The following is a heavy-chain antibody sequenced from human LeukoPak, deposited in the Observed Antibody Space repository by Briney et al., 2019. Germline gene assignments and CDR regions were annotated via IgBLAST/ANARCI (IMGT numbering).Heavy chain of an antibody. CDR2: IRYDGSNK. J-gene: IGHJ4*02. CDR3: ARYYDFWSGYYSPTRGYFGY. D-gene: IGHD3-3*01. CDR1: GFTFSGSG. V-gene: IGHV3-30*02. Sequence: GGSLRLSCAASGFTFSGSGMHWVRQAPGKGLEWMTFIRYDGSNKYYTSSVKGRFTISRDNSKNTLYLQMDSLRAEDTAVYYCARYYDFWSGYYSPTRGYFGYWGQGTLVTVSS.